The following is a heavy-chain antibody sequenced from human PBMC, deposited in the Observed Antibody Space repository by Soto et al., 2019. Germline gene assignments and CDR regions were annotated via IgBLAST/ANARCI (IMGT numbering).Heavy chain of an antibody. J-gene: IGHJ6*02. D-gene: IGHD3-3*01. CDR1: GYTFTSYG. CDR2: ISAYNGNT. Sequence: QVQLVQSGAEVKKPGASVKVSCKASGYTFTSYGISWVRQAPGQGLEWMGWISAYNGNTNYAQKLQGRVTMTTDTCTSTDYMELRSLRSDDTAVYYCARGGYDFWSGYYYYGMDVWGQGTTVTVSS. CDR3: ARGGYDFWSGYYYYGMDV. V-gene: IGHV1-18*01.